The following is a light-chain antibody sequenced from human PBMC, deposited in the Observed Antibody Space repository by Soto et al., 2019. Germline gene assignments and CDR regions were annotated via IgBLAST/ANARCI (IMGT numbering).Light chain of an antibody. Sequence: QSVLTQPASVSGSPGQSITISCTGTISDVGGYNYVSWYQEHPGKAPKLMIYDVSNRPSGVSNRFSGSKSDNTAPLTISGLQAEDEADYYCSSYTSDSTYVFGTGTKVTVL. J-gene: IGLJ1*01. CDR1: ISDVGGYNY. CDR2: DVS. V-gene: IGLV2-14*01. CDR3: SSYTSDSTYV.